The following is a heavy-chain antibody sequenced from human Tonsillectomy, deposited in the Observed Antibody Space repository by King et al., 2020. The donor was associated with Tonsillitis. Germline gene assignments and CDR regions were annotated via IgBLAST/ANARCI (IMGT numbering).Heavy chain of an antibody. CDR2: IVVGSGNT. CDR3: APANHSSSWSVGWYFDL. J-gene: IGHJ2*01. CDR1: GFTFTSSA. V-gene: IGHV1-58*01. D-gene: IGHD6-13*01. Sequence: QLVQSGPEVKKPGTSVKVSCKASGFTFTSSAVQWVRQARGQRLEWIGWIVVGSGNTNYAQKFQERVTITRDMSTSTAYMELSSLRSEDTAVYYCAPANHSSSWSVGWYFDLWGRGTLVTVSS.